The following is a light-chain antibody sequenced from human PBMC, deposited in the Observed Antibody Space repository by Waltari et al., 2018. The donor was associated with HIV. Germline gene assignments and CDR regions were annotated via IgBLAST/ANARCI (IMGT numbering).Light chain of an antibody. J-gene: IGKJ1*01. V-gene: IGKV3-15*01. CDR3: QQYSNWPRT. CDR1: QTINTN. CDR2: GAS. Sequence: EIVMTQSPATLSVSPGERVTVSCRASQTINTNLAWYQQKPGQAPRLLIYGASTRETGIPARFSGGGSGTEFTLTISSLQSEDFAIYYCQQYSNWPRTFGQGTQVEIK.